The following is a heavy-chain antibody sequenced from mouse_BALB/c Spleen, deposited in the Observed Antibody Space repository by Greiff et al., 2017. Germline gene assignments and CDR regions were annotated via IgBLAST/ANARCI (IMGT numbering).Heavy chain of an antibody. J-gene: IGHJ2*01. CDR3: ARITTVSHYFDY. CDR1: GFTFSDYG. V-gene: IGHV5-15*02. D-gene: IGHD1-1*01. Sequence: VQVVESGGGLVQPGGSRKLSCAASGFTFSDYGMAWVRQAPGKGPEWVAFISNLAYSIYYADTVTGRFTISRENAKNTLYLEMSSLRSEDTAMYYCARITTVSHYFDYWGQGTTLTVSS. CDR2: ISNLAYSI.